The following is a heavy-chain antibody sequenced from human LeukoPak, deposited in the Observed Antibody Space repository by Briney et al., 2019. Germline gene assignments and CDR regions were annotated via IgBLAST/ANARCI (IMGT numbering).Heavy chain of an antibody. CDR1: GGTFSSYT. V-gene: IGHV1-69*02. J-gene: IGHJ4*02. Sequence: ASVKVSCKASGGTFSSYTISWVRQAPGQGLEWMGRIIPILGIANYAQKLQGRVTITADKSTSTAYMELRSLRSEDTAVYYCAREGDVDTANPLWGRGNLVTVSS. D-gene: IGHD5-18*01. CDR2: IIPILGIA. CDR3: AREGDVDTANPL.